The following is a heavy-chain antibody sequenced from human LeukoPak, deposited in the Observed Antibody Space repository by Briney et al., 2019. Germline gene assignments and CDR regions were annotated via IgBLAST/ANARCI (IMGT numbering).Heavy chain of an antibody. CDR1: GFTFSSYE. CDR2: ISSSGSTI. Sequence: QSGGSLRLSCAASGFTFSSYEMNWVRQAPGKGLEWVSYISSSGSTIYYADSVKGRFTISRENSKNTLYLQMNSLGAEDTAVYYCAKDSAKKYDDYWGQGTLVTVSS. D-gene: IGHD2/OR15-2a*01. J-gene: IGHJ4*02. CDR3: AKDSAKKYDDY. V-gene: IGHV3-48*03.